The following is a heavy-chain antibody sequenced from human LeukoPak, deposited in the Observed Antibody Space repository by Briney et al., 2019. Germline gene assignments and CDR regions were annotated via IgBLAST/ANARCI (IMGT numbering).Heavy chain of an antibody. V-gene: IGHV4-39*07. CDR2: IYYSGST. CDR1: GGSISSSSYY. D-gene: IGHD3-10*01. CDR3: ARDRNYYGSGAFSFDP. Sequence: SETLSLTCTVSGGSISSSSYYWGWIRQPPGKGLEWIGSIYYSGSTYYNPSLKSRVTISVDTSKNQFSLKLSSVTAADTAVYYCARDRNYYGSGAFSFDPWGQGTLVTVSS. J-gene: IGHJ5*02.